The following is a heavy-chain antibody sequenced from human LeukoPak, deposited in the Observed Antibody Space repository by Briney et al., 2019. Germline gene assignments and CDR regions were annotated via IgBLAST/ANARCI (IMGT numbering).Heavy chain of an antibody. J-gene: IGHJ3*02. Sequence: SETLSLTCAVYGGSFSGHYWSWIRQPPGKGLEWIGEINHSGSTDYNPSLKSPVTISVDTSKNHFSLKLSSVTAADTAVYYCARLPRNRPNTYYYDSSGYRDAFDIWGQGTMVTVSS. D-gene: IGHD3-22*01. CDR3: ARLPRNRPNTYYYDSSGYRDAFDI. V-gene: IGHV4-34*01. CDR2: INHSGST. CDR1: GGSFSGHY.